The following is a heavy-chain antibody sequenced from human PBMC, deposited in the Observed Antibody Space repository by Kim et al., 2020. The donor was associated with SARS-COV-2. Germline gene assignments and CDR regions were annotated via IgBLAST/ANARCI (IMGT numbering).Heavy chain of an antibody. V-gene: IGHV3-30*07. D-gene: IGHD3-9*01. CDR3: ARVADYDILTGLGGGMDV. Sequence: KGRFTISRENSKHTLYLQMNSLRAEDTAVYYCARVADYDILTGLGGGMDVWGQGTTVTVSS. J-gene: IGHJ6*02.